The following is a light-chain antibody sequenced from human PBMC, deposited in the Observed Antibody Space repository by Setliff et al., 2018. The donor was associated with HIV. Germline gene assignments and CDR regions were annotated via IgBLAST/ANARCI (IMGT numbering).Light chain of an antibody. CDR2: ANN. Sequence: QSVLTQPPSVSGAPGLRVTISCTGSSSNIGAGHDVHWYQQVPGTAPKLLIYANNSRSSGVPDRFSGSKSGTSASLAITGLQAEDEADYYCQSYDTSLSGYVFGTGTKVTVL. CDR3: QSYDTSLSGYV. V-gene: IGLV1-40*01. J-gene: IGLJ1*01. CDR1: SSNIGAGHD.